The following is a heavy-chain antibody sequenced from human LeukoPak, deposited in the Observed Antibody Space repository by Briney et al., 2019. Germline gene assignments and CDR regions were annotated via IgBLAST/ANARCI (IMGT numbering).Heavy chain of an antibody. CDR2: ITTDGRT. CDR1: AFIFSNYA. V-gene: IGHV3-23*01. J-gene: IGHJ4*02. Sequence: PGGSLRLSCAASAFIFSNYAMSWVRQSPGKGLEWVSSITTDGRTQYADSVKGRFTTSRDTFRNSLILHMTNLRAEDTAVYFCARDQTRDYRPVGSATHAYWGQGTLVSVSS. D-gene: IGHD4-17*01. CDR3: ARDQTRDYRPVGSATHAY.